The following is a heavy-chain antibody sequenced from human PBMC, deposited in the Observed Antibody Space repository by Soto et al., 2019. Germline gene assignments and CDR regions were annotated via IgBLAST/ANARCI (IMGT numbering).Heavy chain of an antibody. CDR2: ISYDGSNK. D-gene: IGHD1-26*01. J-gene: IGHJ3*02. CDR3: AKGGVGSTSNAFDI. CDR1: GFTFRSYG. V-gene: IGHV3-30*18. Sequence: GGSLRLSCAASGFTFRSYGMHWVRQAPAKGLEWVAVISYDGSNKYYADSVKGRFTISRDNSKNTLYLQMNSLRAENTAVHYCAKGGVGSTSNAFDIWGQGTMVTVSS.